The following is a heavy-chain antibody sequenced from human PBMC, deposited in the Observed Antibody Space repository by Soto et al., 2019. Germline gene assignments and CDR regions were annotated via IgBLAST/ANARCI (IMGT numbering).Heavy chain of an antibody. D-gene: IGHD3-16*01. CDR1: GGSISSSSYY. CDR3: ARRGSYYGMDV. CDR2: IYYSGST. V-gene: IGHV4-39*01. Sequence: PSETLSLTCTVSGGSISSSSYYWGWIRQPPGKGLEWIGSIYYSGSTYYNPSLKSRVTISVDTSKNQFSLKLSSVTAADTAVYYCARRGSYYGMDVWGQGTTVTVSS. J-gene: IGHJ6*02.